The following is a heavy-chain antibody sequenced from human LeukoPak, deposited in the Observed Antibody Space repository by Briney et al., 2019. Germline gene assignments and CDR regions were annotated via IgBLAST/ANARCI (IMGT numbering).Heavy chain of an antibody. CDR3: ASRGYSYGEPFDY. D-gene: IGHD5-18*01. CDR1: GYTFTGYY. Sequence: ASVKVSCKASGYTFTGYYMHWVRQAPGRGLEWMGWINPNSGGTNYARKFQGRVTMTRDTSISTAYMELSRLRSDDTAVYYCASRGYSYGEPFDYWGQGTLVTVSS. CDR2: INPNSGGT. V-gene: IGHV1-2*02. J-gene: IGHJ4*02.